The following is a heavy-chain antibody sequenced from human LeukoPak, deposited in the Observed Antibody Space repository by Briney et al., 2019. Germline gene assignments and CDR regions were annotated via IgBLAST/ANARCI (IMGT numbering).Heavy chain of an antibody. CDR3: TRIFYYGTRGYYPDY. CDR2: IGPAGDP. CDR1: GFTFSNYD. D-gene: IGHD3-10*01. V-gene: IGHV3-13*04. J-gene: IGHJ4*02. Sequence: GGSLRLSCAASGFTFSNYDMHWVRQATGKGLEWVSAIGPAGDPYYLGSVKGRFTISRENAKNSLYLQMNSLETEDTAVYYCTRIFYYGTRGYYPDYWGQGTLVTVSS.